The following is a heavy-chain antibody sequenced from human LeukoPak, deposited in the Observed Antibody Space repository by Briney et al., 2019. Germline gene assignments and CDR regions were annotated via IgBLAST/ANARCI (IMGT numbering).Heavy chain of an antibody. CDR2: ISGSGGST. J-gene: IGHJ4*02. Sequence: PGGSLRLSCAASGITFSSYAMSWVRQTPGKGLEWVSSISGSGGSTYYADSVKGRFTISRDNSKNTLYLQMNNQRAEDTALYYCAKIRRDSSGGYGTYFDYWGQGTLVTVSS. V-gene: IGHV3-23*01. CDR3: AKIRRDSSGGYGTYFDY. D-gene: IGHD6-19*01. CDR1: GITFSSYA.